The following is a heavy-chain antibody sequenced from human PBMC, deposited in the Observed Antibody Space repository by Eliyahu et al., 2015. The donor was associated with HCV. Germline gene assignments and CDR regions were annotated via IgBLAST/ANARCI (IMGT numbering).Heavy chain of an antibody. CDR1: GGSISSYY. CDR3: ARSRRGYSGYDLVDY. V-gene: IGHV4-59*08. Sequence: QVQLQESGPGLVKPSETLSLTCTVSGGSISSYYWSWIRQPPGKGLEWIGYIYYSGSTNYNPSLKSRVTISVDTSKNQFSLKLSSVTAADTAVYYCARSRRGYSGYDLVDYWGQGTLVTVSS. D-gene: IGHD5-12*01. J-gene: IGHJ4*02. CDR2: IYYSGST.